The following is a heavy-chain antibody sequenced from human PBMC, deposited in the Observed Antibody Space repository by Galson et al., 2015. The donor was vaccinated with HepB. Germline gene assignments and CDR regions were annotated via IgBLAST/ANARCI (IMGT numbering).Heavy chain of an antibody. J-gene: IGHJ6*02. CDR1: RDSFTGYW. CDR3: ARVMVRGTHCLDV. D-gene: IGHD3-10*01. V-gene: IGHV5-51*01. CDR2: IYPGDSDA. Sequence: QSGAEVKKPGESLKISCQGSRDSFTGYWIAWVRQMPGKGLEWMGIIYPGDSDAKYSPSFRGHVTFSADKSTTTAYLQWSSLTVADSAIYYCARVMVRGTHCLDVWGQGTTVTVSS.